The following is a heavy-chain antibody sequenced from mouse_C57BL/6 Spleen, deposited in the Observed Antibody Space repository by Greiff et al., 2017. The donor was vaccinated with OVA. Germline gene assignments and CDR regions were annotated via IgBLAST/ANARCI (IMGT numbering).Heavy chain of an antibody. D-gene: IGHD2-4*01. V-gene: IGHV1-80*01. CDR2: IYPGDGDT. Sequence: QVQLQQSGAELVKPGASVKISCKASGYAFSSYWMNWVKQRPGKGLEWIGQIYPGDGDTNYNGKFKGKATLTADKSSSTAYMQLSSLTSEDSAVYFGARGYDYDYYAMDDWGQGTSVTVSS. J-gene: IGHJ4*01. CDR1: GYAFSSYW. CDR3: ARGYDYDYYAMDD.